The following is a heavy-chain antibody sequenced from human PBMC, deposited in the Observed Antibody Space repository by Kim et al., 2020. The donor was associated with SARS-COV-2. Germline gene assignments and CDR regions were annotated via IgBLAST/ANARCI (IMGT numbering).Heavy chain of an antibody. V-gene: IGHV1-69*04. CDR1: GGTFSSYA. J-gene: IGHJ4*02. CDR3: ARSPTDYYGSGSYFDY. Sequence: SVKVSCKASGGTFSSYAISWVRQAPGQGLEWMGRIIPILGIANYAQKFQGRVTITADKSTSTAYMELSSLRSEDTAVYYCARSPTDYYGSGSYFDYWGQGTLVTVSS. D-gene: IGHD3-10*01. CDR2: IIPILGIA.